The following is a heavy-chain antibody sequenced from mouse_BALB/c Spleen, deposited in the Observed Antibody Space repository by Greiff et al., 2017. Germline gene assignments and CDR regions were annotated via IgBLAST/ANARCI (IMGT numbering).Heavy chain of an antibody. J-gene: IGHJ1*01. CDR3: TRSSVLRGYFDV. Sequence: QVQLQQPGAELVRPGASVKLSCKASGYTFTSYWINWVKQRPGQGLEWIGNIYPSDSYTNYNQKFKDKATLTVDKSSSTAYMQLSSPTSEDSAVYYCTRSSVLRGYFDVWGAGTTVTVSS. V-gene: IGHV1-69*02. D-gene: IGHD1-1*01. CDR1: GYTFTSYW. CDR2: IYPSDSYT.